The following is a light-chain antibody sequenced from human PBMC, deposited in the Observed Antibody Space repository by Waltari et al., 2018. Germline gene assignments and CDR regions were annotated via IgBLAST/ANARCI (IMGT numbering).Light chain of an antibody. Sequence: EIVLTQSPGTLSLSPGERATLSCRASQSVNTNYLAWYQAKPGQAPRLLIYGISLRATGVPDRFSGGGSGTDFTLTISRLEPEDFAVYYCQHYGGSPKYTFGQGTKLEIK. CDR2: GIS. CDR3: QHYGGSPKYT. CDR1: QSVNTNY. J-gene: IGKJ2*01. V-gene: IGKV3-20*01.